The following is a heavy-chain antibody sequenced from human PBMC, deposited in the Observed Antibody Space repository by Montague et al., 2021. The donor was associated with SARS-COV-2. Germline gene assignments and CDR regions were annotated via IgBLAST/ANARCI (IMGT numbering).Heavy chain of an antibody. D-gene: IGHD3-22*01. J-gene: IGHJ3*02. CDR1: GGSISSGGYY. CDR3: ARVRITMVVVVDAFDI. V-gene: IGHV4-31*03. CDR2: IYYSGST. Sequence: TLSLTCTVSGGSISSGGYYWSWIRQHPGKGLEWIGYIYYSGSTXYNPSLKSRVTISVDTSKNQFSLKLSYVTAADTAVYYCARVRITMVVVVDAFDIWGQGTMVTVSS.